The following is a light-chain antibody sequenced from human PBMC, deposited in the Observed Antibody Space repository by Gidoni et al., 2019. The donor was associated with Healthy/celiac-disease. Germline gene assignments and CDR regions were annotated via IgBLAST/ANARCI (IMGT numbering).Light chain of an antibody. Sequence: DIVLTQSPGTLSLSPGQSATLSCRASQSISSSQLSWYQEKPGQAPRPLMYGASSRATGIPDRFSGRGSGTDFTLTISRLEPEDFAVYYCQNFSNFGGGTKVE. J-gene: IGKJ4*01. CDR3: QNFSN. CDR1: QSISSSQ. CDR2: GAS. V-gene: IGKV3-20*01.